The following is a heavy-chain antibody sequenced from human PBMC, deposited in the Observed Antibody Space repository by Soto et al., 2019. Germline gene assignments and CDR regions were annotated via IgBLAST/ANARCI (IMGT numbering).Heavy chain of an antibody. CDR1: GGSISSGGYY. J-gene: IGHJ5*02. CDR2: IYYSGST. D-gene: IGHD2-2*01. Sequence: SETLSLTCTVSGGSISSGGYYWSWIRQHPGKGLEWIGYIYYSGSTYYNPSLKSRVTISVDTSKNQFSLKLSSVTAADTAVYYCARDTLGYCSSTSCLGGWFDPWGQGTLVTVSS. V-gene: IGHV4-31*03. CDR3: ARDTLGYCSSTSCLGGWFDP.